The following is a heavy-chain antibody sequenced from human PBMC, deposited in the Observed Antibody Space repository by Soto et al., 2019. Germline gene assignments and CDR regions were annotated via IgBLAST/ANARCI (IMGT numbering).Heavy chain of an antibody. CDR1: GYTFTSYA. CDR2: INAGNGNT. D-gene: IGHD4-17*01. CDR3: ARGYVDYGDLRDDYYYMDV. V-gene: IGHV1-3*01. Sequence: QVQLVQSGAEVKKPGASVKVSCKASGYTFTSYAMHWVRQAPGQRLEWMGWINAGNGNTKYSQKFQGRVTITRDTSASTAYMELSSLRSEDTAVYYCARGYVDYGDLRDDYYYMDVWGKGTTVTVSS. J-gene: IGHJ6*03.